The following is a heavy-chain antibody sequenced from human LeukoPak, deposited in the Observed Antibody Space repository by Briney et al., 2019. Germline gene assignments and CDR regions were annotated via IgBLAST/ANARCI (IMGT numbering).Heavy chain of an antibody. V-gene: IGHV3-15*01. J-gene: IGHJ4*02. D-gene: IGHD3-9*01. CDR2: IKSRGDGGTP. Sequence: GGSLRLSCAVSGFTFSNAWMNGVRQAPGKGLEWVGRIKSRGDGGTPDYTTPAKDRFTISRDDSKNMVYLQMNSLTTEDTAVYYCTTATMNYDILSGYYAVYFDYWGQGALVTVSS. CDR1: GFTFSNAW. CDR3: TTATMNYDILSGYYAVYFDY.